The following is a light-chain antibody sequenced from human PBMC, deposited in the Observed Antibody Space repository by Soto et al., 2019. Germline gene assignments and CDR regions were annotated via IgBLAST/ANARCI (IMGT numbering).Light chain of an antibody. V-gene: IGKV3-15*01. CDR3: QQYNNWPPWT. Sequence: EIVMTQSPATLSVSPGERTTLSCRASQSVSTNLAWYQQKPGQAPRLLIFGASTRATGIPARFSGSGSGTVFTLTISSLQSEDFAVYYCQQYNNWPPWTFGQGTKWIS. J-gene: IGKJ1*01. CDR2: GAS. CDR1: QSVSTN.